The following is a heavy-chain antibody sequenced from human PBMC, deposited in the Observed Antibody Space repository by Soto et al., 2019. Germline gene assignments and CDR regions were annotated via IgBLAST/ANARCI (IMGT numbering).Heavy chain of an antibody. V-gene: IGHV4-4*02. D-gene: IGHD6-19*01. CDR1: GDSIGSSNW. CDR2: ISHSGTI. CDR3: ARGGWYRDY. Sequence: SETLSLTCTVSGDSIGSSNWWNWVRQAPGKGLEWIGEISHSGTINYNPSLKSRVTISMDKSQNQFTLQLISVTAADTAIYYCARGGWYRDYWGQGTLVTVS. J-gene: IGHJ4*02.